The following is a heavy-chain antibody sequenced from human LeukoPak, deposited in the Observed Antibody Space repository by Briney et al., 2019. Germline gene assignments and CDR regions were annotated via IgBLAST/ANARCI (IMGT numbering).Heavy chain of an antibody. CDR2: ISSSSSYT. Sequence: GGSLRLSCAASGFTFSDYYMSWIRQAPGKGLEWVSYISSSSSYTNYADSVKGRFTISRDNAKNSLYLQMNSLRAEDTAVYYCAREDYDISTGRGDYFDYWGQGTLVTVPS. J-gene: IGHJ4*02. V-gene: IGHV3-11*06. D-gene: IGHD3-9*01. CDR3: AREDYDISTGRGDYFDY. CDR1: GFTFSDYY.